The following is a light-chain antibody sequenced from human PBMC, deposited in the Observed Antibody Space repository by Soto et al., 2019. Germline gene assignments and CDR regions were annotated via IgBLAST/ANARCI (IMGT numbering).Light chain of an antibody. J-gene: IGLJ1*01. CDR3: QVWHSSGDQYV. CDR1: TIGSKS. V-gene: IGLV3-21*02. Sequence: SYKRTQPPSVSVGPGQTARVTCEGNTIGSKSVHWYQQKPGQAPILVVYDDSDRPSGIPERFSGSNSGNTATLTINRVEAGDEADYYCQVWHSSGDQYVFGPGTKVTVL. CDR2: DDS.